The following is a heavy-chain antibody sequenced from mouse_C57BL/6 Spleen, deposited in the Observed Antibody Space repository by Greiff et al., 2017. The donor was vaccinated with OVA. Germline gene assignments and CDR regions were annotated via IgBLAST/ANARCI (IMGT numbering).Heavy chain of an antibody. CDR2: IDPETGGT. D-gene: IGHD2-4*01. CDR1: GYTFTDYE. J-gene: IGHJ1*03. Sequence: VQLQQSGAELVRPGASVTLSCKASGYTFTDYEMHWVKQTPVHGLEWIGAIDPETGGTAYNQKFKGKAILTADKSSSTAYMELRSLTSVDSAVYYCTRWGDEYDSRYFDVWGTGTTVTVSS. CDR3: TRWGDEYDSRYFDV. V-gene: IGHV1-15*01.